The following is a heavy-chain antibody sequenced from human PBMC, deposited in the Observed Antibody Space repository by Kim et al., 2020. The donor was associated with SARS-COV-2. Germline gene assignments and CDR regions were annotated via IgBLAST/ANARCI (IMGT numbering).Heavy chain of an antibody. CDR3: ARRAYYYDSSGYYGDAFDI. CDR2: MNPNSGNT. CDR1: GYTFTSYD. J-gene: IGHJ3*02. Sequence: ASVKVSCKASGYTFTSYDINWVRQATGQGLEWMGWMNPNSGNTGYAQKFQGRVTMTRNTSISTAYMELSSLRSEDTAVYYCARRAYYYDSSGYYGDAFDIWGQGTMVTVSS. V-gene: IGHV1-8*01. D-gene: IGHD3-22*01.